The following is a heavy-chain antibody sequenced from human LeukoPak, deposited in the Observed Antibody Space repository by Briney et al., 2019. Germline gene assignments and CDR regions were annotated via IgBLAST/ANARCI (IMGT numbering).Heavy chain of an antibody. Sequence: SETLSLTCTVSGGSISSSSYYWGWIRQPPGKGLEWIESIYYSGSTYYNPSLKSRVTISVDTSKNQFSLKLSSVAAADTAVYYCANHYYDSSGYYYAYYFDYWGQGTLVTVSS. D-gene: IGHD3-22*01. CDR2: IYYSGST. CDR3: ANHYYDSSGYYYAYYFDY. CDR1: GGSISSSSYY. J-gene: IGHJ4*02. V-gene: IGHV4-39*01.